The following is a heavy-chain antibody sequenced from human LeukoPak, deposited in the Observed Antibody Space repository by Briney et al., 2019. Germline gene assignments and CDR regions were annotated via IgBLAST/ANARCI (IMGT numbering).Heavy chain of an antibody. J-gene: IGHJ4*02. CDR2: IIPIFGTA. V-gene: IGHV1-69*05. D-gene: IGHD6-6*01. CDR1: GGTFSSYA. CDR3: ARRSPEGSSGYDY. Sequence: SVKVSCKASGGTFSSYAISWVRQAPGQGLEWMGGIIPIFGTANYAQKFQGRVTITTDESTSTADKELSSLRSEDTAVYYCARRSPEGSSGYDYWGQGTLVTVSS.